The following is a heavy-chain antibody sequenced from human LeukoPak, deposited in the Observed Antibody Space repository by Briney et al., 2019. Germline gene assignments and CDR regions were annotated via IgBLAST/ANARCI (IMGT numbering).Heavy chain of an antibody. CDR3: AKDRLGYCSSTSCYAFDY. J-gene: IGHJ4*02. CDR2: ISGSGGST. D-gene: IGHD2-2*01. CDR1: GFTFSSYA. V-gene: IGHV3-23*01. Sequence: PGGSLRLSCAASGFTFSSYAMSWVRQAPGKGLEWVSAISGSGGSTYYADSVKGRFTISRDNSKNTLYLQMNSLRAEDTAVYYCAKDRLGYCSSTSCYAFDYWGQGTLVTVSS.